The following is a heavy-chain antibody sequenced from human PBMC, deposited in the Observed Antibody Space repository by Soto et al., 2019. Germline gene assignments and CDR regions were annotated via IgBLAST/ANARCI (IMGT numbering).Heavy chain of an antibody. CDR1: GFTFSTYA. D-gene: IGHD4-4*01. V-gene: IGHV3-23*01. CDR2: ISGSGGST. Sequence: GGSLRLSCAASGFTFSTYAMSWVRQAPGKGLEWVSSISGSGGSTYYADSVKGRFTISRDNSKNTLYLQMNSLRAEDTAVYYCARVLHRDDYNFGYWGQGTLVTVSS. J-gene: IGHJ4*02. CDR3: ARVLHRDDYNFGY.